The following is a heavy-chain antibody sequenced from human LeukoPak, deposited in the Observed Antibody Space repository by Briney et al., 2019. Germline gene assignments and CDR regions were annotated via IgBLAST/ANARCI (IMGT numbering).Heavy chain of an antibody. CDR2: IHPGDSDT. CDR3: ARRNYYDRSGYFDF. V-gene: IGHV5-51*01. D-gene: IGHD3-22*01. J-gene: IGHJ4*02. Sequence: GESLKISCQATGYSFTSYWIGWVRQMPGKGLEWMGIIHPGDSDTRYSPSFQGQVTISADKSISTAYLQWSSLKASDTAKYYCARRNYYDRSGYFDFWGQGTLVTVSS. CDR1: GYSFTSYW.